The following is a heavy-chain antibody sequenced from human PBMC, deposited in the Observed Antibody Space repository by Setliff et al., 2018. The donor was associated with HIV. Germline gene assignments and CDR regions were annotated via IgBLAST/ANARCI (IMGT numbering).Heavy chain of an antibody. CDR2: IIPIFGTA. CDR3: AKDISASALYYYGMDV. J-gene: IGHJ6*02. D-gene: IGHD6-13*01. CDR1: GYTFISYY. Sequence: ASVKVSCKASGYTFISYYMHWVRQAPGQGLEWMGRIIPIFGTANYAQEFQGRVTLTTDTSTSTAYMDLRSLRPDDTAVYYCAKDISASALYYYGMDVWGQGTTVTVSS. V-gene: IGHV1-46*01.